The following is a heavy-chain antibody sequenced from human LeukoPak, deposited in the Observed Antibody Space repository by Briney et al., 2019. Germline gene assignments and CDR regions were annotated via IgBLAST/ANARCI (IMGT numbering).Heavy chain of an antibody. CDR1: EFTLSDHY. CDR2: TRNKVNSYTT. J-gene: IGHJ4*02. V-gene: IGHV3-72*01. D-gene: IGHD5-24*01. Sequence: GGSLRLSCAASEFTLSDHYMDWVRQAPGKGPEWVGRTRNKVNSYTTEYGASVKGRFTTSRDDSKNSLYLQMNSLKTEDTAVYYCVRVTRGGYNYDYWGQGTLVTVSS. CDR3: VRVTRGGYNYDY.